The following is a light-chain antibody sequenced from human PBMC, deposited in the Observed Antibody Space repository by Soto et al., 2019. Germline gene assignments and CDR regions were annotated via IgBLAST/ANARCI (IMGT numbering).Light chain of an antibody. CDR2: EVS. Sequence: QSALTQPPSVSGSPGQSVTISCTGTSSDVGSYNRVSWYQQPPGTAPKLIIYEVSNRPSGVPDRFSGSKSGNTASLTISGLQAEDEADYYCSSYTSSSTLGVFGTGTQLTVL. CDR1: SSDVGSYNR. J-gene: IGLJ1*01. CDR3: SSYTSSSTLGV. V-gene: IGLV2-18*02.